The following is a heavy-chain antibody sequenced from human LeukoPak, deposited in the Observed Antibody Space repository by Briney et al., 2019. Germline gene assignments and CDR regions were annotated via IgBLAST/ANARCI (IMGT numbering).Heavy chain of an antibody. Sequence: GGSLRLSCAASGFTFSSYGMSWVRQAPGKGLEWVSAISGSGGSTYYADSVKGRFTISRDNSKNTLYLQMNSLRAEDTAVYYCAKSLLYYDILTGFDYWGQGTLVTVSS. V-gene: IGHV3-23*01. D-gene: IGHD3-9*01. CDR3: AKSLLYYDILTGFDY. J-gene: IGHJ4*02. CDR2: ISGSGGST. CDR1: GFTFSSYG.